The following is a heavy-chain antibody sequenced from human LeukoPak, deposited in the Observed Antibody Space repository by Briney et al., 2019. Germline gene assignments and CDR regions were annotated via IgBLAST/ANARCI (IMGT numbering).Heavy chain of an antibody. CDR3: ASRIAVAGTAFDY. J-gene: IGHJ4*02. CDR2: IYYSGST. CDR1: GGSISSSSYY. Sequence: PSETLSLTCTVSGGSISSSSYYWGWIRQPPGKGLEWIVSIYYSGSTYYNPSLKSRVTISVDTSKNQFSLKLSSVTAADTAVYYCASRIAVAGTAFDYWGQGTLVTVSS. D-gene: IGHD6-19*01. V-gene: IGHV4-39*01.